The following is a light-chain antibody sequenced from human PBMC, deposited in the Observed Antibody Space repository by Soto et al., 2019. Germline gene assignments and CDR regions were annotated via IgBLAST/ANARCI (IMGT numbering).Light chain of an antibody. V-gene: IGLV2-14*02. Sequence: QSVLTQPASVSGSPGQSITISCSGTYNLVSWYQQHPGKAPKLMIFEVNKRPSGVSYRFSGSKSGNTASLTISGLQAEDEADYYCSSYTSSSTLVFGTGTKLTVL. J-gene: IGLJ1*01. CDR2: EVN. CDR3: SSYTSSSTLV. CDR1: YNL.